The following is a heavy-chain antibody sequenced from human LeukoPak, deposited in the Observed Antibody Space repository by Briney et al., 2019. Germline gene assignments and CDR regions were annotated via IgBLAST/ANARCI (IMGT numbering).Heavy chain of an antibody. CDR1: GFTFSTYS. V-gene: IGHV3-73*01. CDR3: ARDRYSSGWFGAFDV. J-gene: IGHJ3*01. D-gene: IGHD6-19*01. Sequence: AGGSLRLSCAASGFTFSTYSMNWVRQASGKGLEWVGRIRSKANSYATAYAASVKGRFAISRDNAKNSLYLQMNSLRDEDTAVYYCARDRYSSGWFGAFDVWGQGTMVTVSS. CDR2: IRSKANSYAT.